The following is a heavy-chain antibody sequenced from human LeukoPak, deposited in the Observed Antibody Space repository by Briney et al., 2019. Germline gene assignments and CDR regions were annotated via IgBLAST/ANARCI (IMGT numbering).Heavy chain of an antibody. D-gene: IGHD1-1*01. CDR3: ASLPAGTFDY. V-gene: IGHV4-38-2*02. CDR2: IYHSGNT. J-gene: IGHJ4*02. Sequence: SETLSLTCTVSGYSISSGYYWGWIRQPPGKGLEWIGNIYHSGNTYYKPSLKSRVTISLDTSKNQFSLKLSSVTAADTAVYYCASLPAGTFDYWGQGTLVTVSS. CDR1: GYSISSGYY.